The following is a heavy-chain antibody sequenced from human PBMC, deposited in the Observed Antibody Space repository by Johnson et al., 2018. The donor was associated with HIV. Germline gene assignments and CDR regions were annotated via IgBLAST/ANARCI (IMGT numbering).Heavy chain of an antibody. V-gene: IGHV3-30-3*01. CDR3: AKDRTGFDAFDI. Sequence: QVQLVESGGGVVQPGRSLRLSCAASGFTFTFYAMHWVRQAPGKGLEWVAVISYDGSNKYYADSVKGRFTISRDNSKNTLYLQMNSLRAEDTAVYYCAKDRTGFDAFDIWGQGTMVTVSS. D-gene: IGHD1-1*01. CDR1: GFTFTFYA. CDR2: ISYDGSNK. J-gene: IGHJ3*02.